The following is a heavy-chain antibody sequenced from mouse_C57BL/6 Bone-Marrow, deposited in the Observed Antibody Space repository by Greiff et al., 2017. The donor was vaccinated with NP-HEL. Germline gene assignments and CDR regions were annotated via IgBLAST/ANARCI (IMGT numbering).Heavy chain of an antibody. J-gene: IGHJ1*03. V-gene: IGHV1-82*01. CDR2: IYPGDGDT. CDR1: GYAFSSSW. D-gene: IGHD1-1*01. CDR3: ARVIYYYGSSPYWYFDV. Sequence: QVQLQQSGPELVKPGASVKISCKASGYAFSSSWMNWVKQRPGKGLEWIGRIYPGDGDTNYNGKFKGKATLTADKSSSTAYMQLSSLTSEDSAVYFCARVIYYYGSSPYWYFDVWGTGTTVTVSS.